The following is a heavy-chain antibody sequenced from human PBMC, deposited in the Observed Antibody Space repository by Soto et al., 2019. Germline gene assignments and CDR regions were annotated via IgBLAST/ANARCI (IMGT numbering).Heavy chain of an antibody. CDR3: ASDIAAAGYYYYYGMDV. V-gene: IGHV1-69*01. Sequence: QVQLVQSGAEVKKPGSSEKVSCKASGGTFSSYAISWVRQAPGQGLEWMGGIIPIFGTANYAQKFQGGVTITADESTSTAYMELSSLRSEDTAVYYCASDIAAAGYYYYYGMDVWGQGTTVTVSS. J-gene: IGHJ6*02. CDR2: IIPIFGTA. D-gene: IGHD6-13*01. CDR1: GGTFSSYA.